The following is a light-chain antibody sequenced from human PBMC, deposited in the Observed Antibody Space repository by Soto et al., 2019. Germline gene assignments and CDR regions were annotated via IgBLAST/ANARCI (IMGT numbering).Light chain of an antibody. CDR3: QQYYTYPRT. Sequence: DIQMTQSPSTLSASVGDRVTITCRASQSISSWLAWYQQGPGKAPKLLIYKASNLESGVPSRFSGSGSGTELTLTISSLHPDDFATYYCQQYYTYPRTFGPGTKVDIK. V-gene: IGKV1-5*03. CDR1: QSISSW. J-gene: IGKJ1*01. CDR2: KAS.